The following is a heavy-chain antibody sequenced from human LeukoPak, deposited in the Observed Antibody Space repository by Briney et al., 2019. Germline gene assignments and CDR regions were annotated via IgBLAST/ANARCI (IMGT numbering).Heavy chain of an antibody. CDR1: GFTFDDYG. J-gene: IGHJ4*02. CDR3: ARDLPYYYDSSGFDY. CDR2: INWNGGST. Sequence: GGSLRLSCAASGFTFDDYGMSWVRQAPGKGLEWVSGINWNGGSTGYADSVKGRFTISRDNAKNSLYLQMNSLRAEDTAVYYCARDLPYYYDSSGFDYWGQGTLVTVSS. D-gene: IGHD3-22*01. V-gene: IGHV3-20*04.